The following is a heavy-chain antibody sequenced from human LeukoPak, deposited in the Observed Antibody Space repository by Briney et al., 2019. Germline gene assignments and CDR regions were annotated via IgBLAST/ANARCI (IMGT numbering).Heavy chain of an antibody. J-gene: IGHJ4*02. CDR1: GFTFSSYE. Sequence: GGSLSLSCAASGFTFSSYEMNWVRQAPGKGLEWVSYISSSGSTIYYADSVKGRFTISRDNAKNSLYLQMNSLRAEDTAVYYCATKSEYYYGSGFDYWGQGTLATVSS. CDR2: ISSSGSTI. D-gene: IGHD3-10*01. CDR3: ATKSEYYYGSGFDY. V-gene: IGHV3-48*03.